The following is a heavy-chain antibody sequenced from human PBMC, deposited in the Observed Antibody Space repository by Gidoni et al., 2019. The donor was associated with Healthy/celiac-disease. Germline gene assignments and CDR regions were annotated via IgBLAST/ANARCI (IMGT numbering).Heavy chain of an antibody. CDR3: ARGRGYYDSSGYSVDAFDI. CDR2: IIPIFGTA. CDR1: GGTFSSYA. J-gene: IGHJ3*02. Sequence: QVQLVQSGAEVKKPGSSVKVSCKASGGTFSSYAISWVRQAPGQGLEWMGGIIPIFGTANYAQKFQGRVTITADESTSTAYMELSSLRSEDTAVYYCARGRGYYDSSGYSVDAFDIWGQGTMVTVSS. V-gene: IGHV1-69*01. D-gene: IGHD3-22*01.